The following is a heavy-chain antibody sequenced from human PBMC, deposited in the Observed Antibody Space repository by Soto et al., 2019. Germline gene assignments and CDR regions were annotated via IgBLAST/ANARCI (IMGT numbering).Heavy chain of an antibody. Sequence: PSETLSLTCTVSSGSISSTIYSWDWIRQPPGKGLEWIGSIYYSGSTYYNPSLKSRVTISVDTSKNQFSLRLSSVTAAETAVYYCARHSYYSNPLRFDPWGQGTLVTVSS. D-gene: IGHD4-4*01. CDR2: IYYSGST. V-gene: IGHV4-39*01. CDR3: ARHSYYSNPLRFDP. CDR1: SGSISSTIYS. J-gene: IGHJ5*02.